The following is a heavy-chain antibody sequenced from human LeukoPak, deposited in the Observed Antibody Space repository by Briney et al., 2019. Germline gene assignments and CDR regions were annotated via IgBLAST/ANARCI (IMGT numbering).Heavy chain of an antibody. CDR2: IIPIFGTA. CDR1: GGSFSSYG. Sequence: ASVKVSCKASGGSFSSYGISWVRQAPGQGLEWVGRIIPIFGTANYAQKFQDRVNITACKSTSILYMELSSLRSEDPAVYYCARRTTSVAFDIWGQGTMVTVSS. V-gene: IGHV1-69*06. J-gene: IGHJ3*02. D-gene: IGHD2-2*01. CDR3: ARRTTSVAFDI.